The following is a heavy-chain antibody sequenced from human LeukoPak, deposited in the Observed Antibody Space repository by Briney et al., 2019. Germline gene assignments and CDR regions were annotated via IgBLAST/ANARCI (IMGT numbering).Heavy chain of an antibody. CDR1: GFTVSTDY. CDR3: ARDFFGWNDPFDY. V-gene: IGHV3-66*01. CDR2: IHSGGSGTT. D-gene: IGHD1-1*01. Sequence: PGGSLRLSCAASGFTVSTDYMNWVRQAPGKGLEWVSVIHSGGSGTTYYADSVKGRFTISRDNSKNTVYLQMTSLRAEDTAVYYCARDFFGWNDPFDYWGQGTLVTVSS. J-gene: IGHJ4*02.